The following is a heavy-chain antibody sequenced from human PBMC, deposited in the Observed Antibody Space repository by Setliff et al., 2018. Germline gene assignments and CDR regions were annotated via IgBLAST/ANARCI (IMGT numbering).Heavy chain of an antibody. J-gene: IGHJ3*02. Sequence: SATLSLTCTVSGGSISSGDYYWSWIRQPPGKGLEWIGYTYYSGSTYYNPSLKSRVTISVDTSKNQFSLELSSVTAADTAVYYCAREAPGYAFDIWGQGTMVTV. V-gene: IGHV4-30-4*08. CDR2: TYYSGST. CDR1: GGSISSGDYY. D-gene: IGHD1-1*01. CDR3: AREAPGYAFDI.